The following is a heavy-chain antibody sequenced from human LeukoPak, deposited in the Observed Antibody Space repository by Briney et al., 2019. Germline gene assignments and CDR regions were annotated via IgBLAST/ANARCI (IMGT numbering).Heavy chain of an antibody. CDR1: GFTFSNYA. D-gene: IGHD2-15*01. J-gene: IGHJ4*02. CDR3: AKGTLGHCNGASCYPLDY. Sequence: GGSLRLSCAASGFTFSNYAMAWVRQAPGKEPEWVSVITGGGGDTYHIDSVKGRFAISRDNSKNTLYLQMNSLRAEDTAVYFCAKGTLGHCNGASCYPLDYWGQGTLVTVSS. V-gene: IGHV3-23*01. CDR2: ITGGGGDT.